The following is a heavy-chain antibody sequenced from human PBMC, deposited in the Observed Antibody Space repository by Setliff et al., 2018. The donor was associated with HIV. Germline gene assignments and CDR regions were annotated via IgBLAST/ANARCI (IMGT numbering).Heavy chain of an antibody. D-gene: IGHD3-10*01. Sequence: GASVKVSCAASGFTFSSYAMSWVRQAPGKGLEWVSAISGSGGSTYYADSVKGRFTISRDNSKNTLYLQMNSLRAEDTAVYYCEKDSFGGSGALDAFGIWGQGTMVTVSS. CDR1: GFTFSSYA. J-gene: IGHJ3*02. V-gene: IGHV3-23*01. CDR2: ISGSGGST. CDR3: EKDSFGGSGALDAFGI.